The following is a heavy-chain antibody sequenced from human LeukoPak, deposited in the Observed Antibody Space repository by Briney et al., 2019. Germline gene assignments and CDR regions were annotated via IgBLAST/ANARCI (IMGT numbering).Heavy chain of an antibody. J-gene: IGHJ4*02. CDR1: GYTFTGYY. V-gene: IGHV1-2*02. CDR3: ASRPDQHLLYYFDY. Sequence: ASGKVSCKASGYTFTGYYMHWVRQAPGQGLEWMGWINPNSGGTKYAQKFQGRVTMTSDASISTAYMALSSLRSDDTAVYYCASRPDQHLLYYFDYWGQGALVTVSS. CDR2: INPNSGGT. D-gene: IGHD2-15*01.